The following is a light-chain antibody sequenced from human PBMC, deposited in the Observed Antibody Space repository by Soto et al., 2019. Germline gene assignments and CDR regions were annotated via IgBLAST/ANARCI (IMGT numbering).Light chain of an antibody. J-gene: IGLJ3*02. V-gene: IGLV2-8*01. CDR1: SSDVGQFNF. Sequence: QAVVTQPPSASGSPGQSVTISCTGTSSDVGQFNFVSWYQQHPGKAPKLVIYEVTERPSGVPDRFSGSKSGNTASLTVSGLQVEDEADYYCISYAGNKNMVLGGGTKLTVL. CDR2: EVT. CDR3: ISYAGNKNMV.